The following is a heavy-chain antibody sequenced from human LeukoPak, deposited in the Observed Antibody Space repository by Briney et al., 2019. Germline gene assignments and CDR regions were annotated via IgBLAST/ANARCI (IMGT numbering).Heavy chain of an antibody. CDR1: GYTFTSYG. CDR2: MNPSSGNT. D-gene: IGHD3-3*01. Sequence: GASVKVSCKASGYTFTSYGINWVRQATGQGLEWMGWMNPSSGNTGYAQKFQGRVTMTRNTSISTAYMELSSLRSEDTAVYYCARVMGDVRFLEWLSEGPLDYWGQGTLVTVSS. CDR3: ARVMGDVRFLEWLSEGPLDY. J-gene: IGHJ4*02. V-gene: IGHV1-8*01.